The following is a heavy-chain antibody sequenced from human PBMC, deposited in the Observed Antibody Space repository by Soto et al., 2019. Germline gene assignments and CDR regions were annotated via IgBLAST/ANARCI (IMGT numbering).Heavy chain of an antibody. CDR2: IDPSDSYT. J-gene: IGHJ6*02. CDR1: GYSFTSYW. V-gene: IGHV5-10-1*01. D-gene: IGHD6-6*01. CDR3: ARHGSSSYDYYYYGMDV. Sequence: KISCKGSGYSFTSYWISWVRQMPGKGLEWMGRIDPSDSYTNYSPSFQGHVTISADKSISTAYLQWSSLKASDTAMYYCARHGSSSYDYYYYGMDVWGQGTTVTVSS.